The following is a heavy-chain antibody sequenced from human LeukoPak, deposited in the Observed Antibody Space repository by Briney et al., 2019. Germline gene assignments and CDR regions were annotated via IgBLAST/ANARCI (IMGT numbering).Heavy chain of an antibody. D-gene: IGHD6-19*01. Sequence: GGSLRLSCAASGFTFSSYAMSWVRQAPGKGLEWVSAISGCGGSTYYADSVKGRFTISRDNSKNTLYLQMNSLRAEDTAVYYCAKEIASSGWSAAGYWGQGTLVTVSS. V-gene: IGHV3-23*01. J-gene: IGHJ4*02. CDR1: GFTFSSYA. CDR2: ISGCGGST. CDR3: AKEIASSGWSAAGY.